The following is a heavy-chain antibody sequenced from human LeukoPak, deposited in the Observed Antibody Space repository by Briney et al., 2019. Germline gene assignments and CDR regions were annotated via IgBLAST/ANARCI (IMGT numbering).Heavy chain of an antibody. CDR1: GGSISTYY. CDR2: IYYSGST. CDR3: ARHTGSGSSYPLGY. V-gene: IGHV4-59*08. D-gene: IGHD3-10*01. Sequence: SETLSLTCTVSGGSISTYYWSWIRQSPGKGLEWLGYIYYSGSTYYNPSLKSRVIISIDTPKNQFSLKLSPVTAADTAVYYCARHTGSGSSYPLGYWGQGTLVTVSS. J-gene: IGHJ4*02.